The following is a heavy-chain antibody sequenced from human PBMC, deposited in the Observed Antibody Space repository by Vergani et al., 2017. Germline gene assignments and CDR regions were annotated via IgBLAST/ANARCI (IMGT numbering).Heavy chain of an antibody. CDR2: INPNSGGT. V-gene: IGHV1-2*02. D-gene: IGHD1-26*01. CDR3: ARDGHSGSYRIGGVDY. J-gene: IGHJ4*02. Sequence: QVQLVQSGAEVQKPGASVKVSCKASGYTFTGYYMHWVRQAPGQGLEWMGWINPNSGGTNYAQKFQGRVTMTRDTSISTAYMELSRLRSDDTAVYYCARDGHSGSYRIGGVDYWGQGTLVTVSS. CDR1: GYTFTGYY.